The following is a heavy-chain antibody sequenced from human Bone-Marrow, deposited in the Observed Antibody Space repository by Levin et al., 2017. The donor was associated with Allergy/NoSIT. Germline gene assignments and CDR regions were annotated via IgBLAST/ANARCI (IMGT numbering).Heavy chain of an antibody. Sequence: SGGSLRLSCAASEFTFSNYAMDWVRQAPGKGLEWVSTISSSGGTTFYADSVKGRFTISRDNSKNTLYLQMNSLRAEDTAEYYCAKVISATSNGIDYWGQGTLVTVSS. CDR1: EFTFSNYA. D-gene: IGHD1-7*01. CDR2: ISSSGGTT. CDR3: AKVISATSNGIDY. V-gene: IGHV3-23*01. J-gene: IGHJ4*02.